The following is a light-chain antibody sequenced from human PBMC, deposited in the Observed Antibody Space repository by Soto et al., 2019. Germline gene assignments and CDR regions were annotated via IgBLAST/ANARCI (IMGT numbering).Light chain of an antibody. Sequence: QCLPTQPPPGSAAPGQKVTISCTGSSSNLRGNSVSWYQQLPGTAPKLLIYDDNKRPSGIPDRFSGSKSGTSATLGITGFQTGDEADYYCGSWDSSLSAYVFGTGTKVTVL. CDR2: DDN. J-gene: IGLJ1*01. CDR3: GSWDSSLSAYV. CDR1: SSNLRGNS. V-gene: IGLV1-51*01.